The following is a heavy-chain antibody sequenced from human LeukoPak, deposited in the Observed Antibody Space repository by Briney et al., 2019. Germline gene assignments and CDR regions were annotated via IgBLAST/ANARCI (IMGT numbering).Heavy chain of an antibody. J-gene: IGHJ6*03. V-gene: IGHV3-30*02. CDR3: AKTSLSDPSGHYYYMDV. Sequence: GGSLRLSCAASGFTFRKYVMTWVRQAPGKGLEWVAFIRFDGTSEFYADSVKARFTISRDNSQNTVSLQLNNLRIEDTALYYCAKTSLSDPSGHYYYMDVWGKGTTVTVSS. D-gene: IGHD3-3*01. CDR2: IRFDGTSE. CDR1: GFTFRKYV.